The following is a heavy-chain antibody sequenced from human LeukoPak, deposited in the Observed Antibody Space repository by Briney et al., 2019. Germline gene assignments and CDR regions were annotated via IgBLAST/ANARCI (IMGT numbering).Heavy chain of an antibody. CDR2: INHSGST. CDR1: GGSFSGYY. Sequence: PSETLSLTCAVYGGSFSGYYWSWIRQPPGKGLEWIGEINHSGSTNYNPSLKSRVTISVDTSKNQFSLKLSSVTAADTAVYYCVRGTPGGWSYSHYYYGMDVWGQGTTVTVSS. CDR3: VRGTPGGWSYSHYYYGMDV. J-gene: IGHJ6*02. V-gene: IGHV4-34*01. D-gene: IGHD3-10*01.